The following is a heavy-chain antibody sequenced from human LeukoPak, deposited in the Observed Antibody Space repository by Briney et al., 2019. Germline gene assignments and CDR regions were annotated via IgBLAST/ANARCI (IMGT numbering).Heavy chain of an antibody. Sequence: GGSLRLSCAASGFTFSSYEMNCVRQAPGKGLEWVSYISGSGSYIYDADSVKGRFTISRDNAKSSLYLQMNSLRAEDTAVYYCARSTVGVDYWGQGTLVTVSS. J-gene: IGHJ4*02. CDR2: ISGSGSYI. D-gene: IGHD4-23*01. CDR1: GFTFSSYE. V-gene: IGHV3-48*03. CDR3: ARSTVGVDY.